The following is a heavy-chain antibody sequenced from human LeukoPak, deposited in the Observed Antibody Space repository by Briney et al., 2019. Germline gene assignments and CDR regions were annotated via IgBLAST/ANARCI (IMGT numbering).Heavy chain of an antibody. CDR2: ISGSGGST. D-gene: IGHD5-12*01. J-gene: IGHJ4*02. Sequence: GGSLRLSCAASGFTFSSYAMSWVRQAPGKGLEWVAAISGSGGSTYYAAAVTGRFTISRDNSKNTLYLQMNSLRAEDTAVYYCAKDTGYSGYEVDYWGQGTLVTVSS. CDR1: GFTFSSYA. V-gene: IGHV3-23*01. CDR3: AKDTGYSGYEVDY.